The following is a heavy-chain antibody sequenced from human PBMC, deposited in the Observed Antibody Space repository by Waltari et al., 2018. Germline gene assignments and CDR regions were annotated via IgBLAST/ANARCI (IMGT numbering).Heavy chain of an antibody. CDR2: INHSGST. V-gene: IGHV4-34*01. J-gene: IGHJ5*02. CDR1: GGSFSGYY. D-gene: IGHD3-9*01. CDR3: ARGFPHYDILTGYYDGSWFDP. Sequence: QVQLQQWGAGLLKPSETLSLTCAVYGGSFSGYYWSWIRQPPGKGLEWIGEINHSGSTNYNPSLKSRVTISVDTSKNQFSLKLSSVTAADTAVYYCARGFPHYDILTGYYDGSWFDPWGQGTLVTVSS.